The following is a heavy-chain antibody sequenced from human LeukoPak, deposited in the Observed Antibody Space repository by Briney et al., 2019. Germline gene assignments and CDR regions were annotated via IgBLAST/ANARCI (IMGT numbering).Heavy chain of an antibody. Sequence: GGSLRLSCAASGFTFSSYGMSWVRQAPGKGLEWVSGISWNSGSIGYADSVKGRFTISRDNAKNSLYLQMNSLRAEDMALYYCAKGYYYDSSGPFDYWGQGTLVTVSS. CDR1: GFTFSSYG. D-gene: IGHD3-22*01. CDR2: ISWNSGSI. CDR3: AKGYYYDSSGPFDY. J-gene: IGHJ4*02. V-gene: IGHV3-9*03.